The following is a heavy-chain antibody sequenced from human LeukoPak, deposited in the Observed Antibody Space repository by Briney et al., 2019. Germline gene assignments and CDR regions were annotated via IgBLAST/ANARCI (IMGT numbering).Heavy chain of an antibody. D-gene: IGHD6-6*01. J-gene: IGHJ6*02. V-gene: IGHV1-18*01. CDR2: ISAYNGNT. Sequence: AASVTVSCKASGYTFTNYGISWVRQAPGQGLEWMGWISAYNGNTNYAQKLQGRVTMTTDTSTSTAYMELRSLRSDDTAVYYCARDRGHAIAARGDYYYYGMDVWGQGTTVTVSS. CDR1: GYTFTNYG. CDR3: ARDRGHAIAARGDYYYYGMDV.